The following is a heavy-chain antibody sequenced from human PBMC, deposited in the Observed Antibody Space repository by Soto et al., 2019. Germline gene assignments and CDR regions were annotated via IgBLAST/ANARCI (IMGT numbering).Heavy chain of an antibody. Sequence: GGSLRLSCAASGFIFSNYAMNWVRQAPGKGLEWVSVIYSGGSTYYADSVKGRFTISRDNSKNTLYLQMNSLRAEDTAVYYCARGRGTAFDIWGQGTMVTVSS. J-gene: IGHJ3*02. CDR1: GFIFSNYA. CDR3: ARGRGTAFDI. CDR2: IYSGGST. V-gene: IGHV3-66*01. D-gene: IGHD1-1*01.